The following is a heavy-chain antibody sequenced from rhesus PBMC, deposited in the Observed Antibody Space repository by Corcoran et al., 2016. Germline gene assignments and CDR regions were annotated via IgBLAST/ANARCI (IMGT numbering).Heavy chain of an antibody. CDR2: IYANSVT. CDR1: GGPMSESSF. V-gene: IGHV4S9*01. CDR3: ASPFERGRFEV. Sequence: QVRLQESGPGLVKSSETLSLTCAVSGGPMSESSFWNWSRKPPGKGLEWIGNIYANSVTSYNPSLKRRVTISKDTSNNQFFLKITSVPAADTAVYYCASPFERGRFEVWGAGVLVTVSS. J-gene: IGHJ5-1*01. D-gene: IGHD3-34*01.